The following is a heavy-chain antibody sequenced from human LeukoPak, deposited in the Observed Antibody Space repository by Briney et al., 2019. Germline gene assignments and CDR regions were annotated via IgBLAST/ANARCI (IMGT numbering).Heavy chain of an antibody. CDR1: GFTFSSYG. J-gene: IGHJ4*02. D-gene: IGHD3-22*01. V-gene: IGHV3-30*18. Sequence: GRSRRLSCAASGFTFSSYGMHWVRQAPGKGLEWVAVISYDGSNKYYADSVKGRFTISRDNSKNTLYLQMNSLRAEDTAVYYCAKDRIYYDSSGLDYWGQGTLVTVSS. CDR2: ISYDGSNK. CDR3: AKDRIYYDSSGLDY.